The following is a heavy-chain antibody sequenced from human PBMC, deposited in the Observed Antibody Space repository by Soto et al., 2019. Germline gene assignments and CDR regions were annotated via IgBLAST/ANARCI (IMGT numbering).Heavy chain of an antibody. J-gene: IGHJ6*03. Sequence: GGSLRLSCAASGFTFSSYAMHWVRQAPGKGLEWVAVISYDGSNKYYADSVKGRFTISRDNSKNTLYLQMNSLRAEDTAVYYCARDGRDGYNFNYYYYYMDVWGKGTTVTVSS. CDR1: GFTFSSYA. V-gene: IGHV3-30*04. CDR2: ISYDGSNK. D-gene: IGHD5-12*01. CDR3: ARDGRDGYNFNYYYYYMDV.